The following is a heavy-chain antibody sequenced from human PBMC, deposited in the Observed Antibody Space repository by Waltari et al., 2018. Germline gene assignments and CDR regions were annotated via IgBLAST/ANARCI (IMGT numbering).Heavy chain of an antibody. V-gene: IGHV3-9*01. Sequence: EVQLVESGGGLVQPGRSLRLSCSASGFTFDDYAMHWVRQAPGKGLAWVSGISWNSGSIGYADSVKGRFTISRDNAKNSLYLQMNSLRAEDTALYYCAKSLAPFLRFLEWSDNSGYFDYWGQGTLVTVSS. CDR3: AKSLAPFLRFLEWSDNSGYFDY. CDR2: ISWNSGSI. D-gene: IGHD3-3*01. CDR1: GFTFDDYA. J-gene: IGHJ4*02.